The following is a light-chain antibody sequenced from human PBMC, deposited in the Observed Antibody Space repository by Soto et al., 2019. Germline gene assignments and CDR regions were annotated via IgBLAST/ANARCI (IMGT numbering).Light chain of an antibody. CDR1: QSVSSN. Sequence: EIVLTQSPATLSLSPGERATLSCRASQSVSSNLAWYQHKPGRAPRLLIYDASNRATGIPARFSGSGSGTVFTLTITSLEPEDFAVYYCQQRSNWPPHFGGGTRVEIK. CDR3: QQRSNWPPH. V-gene: IGKV3-11*01. J-gene: IGKJ4*01. CDR2: DAS.